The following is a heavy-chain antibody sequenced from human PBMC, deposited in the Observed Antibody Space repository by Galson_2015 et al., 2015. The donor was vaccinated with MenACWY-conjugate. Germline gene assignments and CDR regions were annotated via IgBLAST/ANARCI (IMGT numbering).Heavy chain of an antibody. J-gene: IGHJ4*02. CDR1: GFTFSSYS. Sequence: SLRLSCAASGFTFSSYSMNWVRQAPGKGLEWVSYISSTTTIYYADSVKGRFTISRDNAKNSLYLQMNSVTDEDTVVYYCARNKYGDYVFDYWGQGTLVTVSS. CDR3: ARNKYGDYVFDY. D-gene: IGHD4-17*01. V-gene: IGHV3-48*02. CDR2: ISSTTTI.